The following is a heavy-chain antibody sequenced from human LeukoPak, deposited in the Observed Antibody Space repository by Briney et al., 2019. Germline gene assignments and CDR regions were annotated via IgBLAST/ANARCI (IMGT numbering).Heavy chain of an antibody. J-gene: IGHJ4*02. CDR3: ARDTAQQQPEPGYFDY. D-gene: IGHD6-13*01. V-gene: IGHV1-18*01. CDR2: ISAYNGNT. CDR1: GYTFTSYG. Sequence: ASVKVSCKASGYTFTSYGISWVRQAPGQGLEWMGWISAYNGNTNYAQKLQGRVTMTTDTSTSTAYMELRSLRSDDTAVYYCARDTAQQQPEPGYFDYWGQGTLVTVSS.